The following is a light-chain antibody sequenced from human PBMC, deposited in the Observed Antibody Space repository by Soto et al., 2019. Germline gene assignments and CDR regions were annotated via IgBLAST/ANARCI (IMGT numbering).Light chain of an antibody. V-gene: IGLV2-8*01. CDR2: DVS. Sequence: QSALTQPPSASGSPGQSVTISCTGTSSDVGGYKYVSWYQQHPGKAPKLMLYDVSERPSGVPDRFSGSKSGNTASLTVSGLQAEDEADYYCSSYAGTTGGVVFGGGTKVTVL. J-gene: IGLJ2*01. CDR1: SSDVGGYKY. CDR3: SSYAGTTGGVV.